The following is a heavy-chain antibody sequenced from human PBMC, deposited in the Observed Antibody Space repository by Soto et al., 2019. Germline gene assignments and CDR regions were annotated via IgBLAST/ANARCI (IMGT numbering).Heavy chain of an antibody. CDR3: ARAAAGWGYCSGGSCYSDYYYYGMDV. J-gene: IGHJ6*02. CDR2: IYPGDSDT. Sequence: PGESLKISCKGSGYSFTSYWIGWVRQMPGKGLEWMGIIYPGDSDTRYSPSFQGQVTISADKSISTAYLQWSSLKASDTAMYYCARAAAGWGYCSGGSCYSDYYYYGMDVWGQGTTVTVS. CDR1: GYSFTSYW. V-gene: IGHV5-51*01. D-gene: IGHD2-15*01.